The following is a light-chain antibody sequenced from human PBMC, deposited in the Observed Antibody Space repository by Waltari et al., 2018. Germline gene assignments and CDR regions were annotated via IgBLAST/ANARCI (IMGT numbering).Light chain of an antibody. Sequence: DIVMTQSQDSLAVSLGERAPTNCKSSQSILFRSTNKNYLAWYQQKSGQPPKLLIYWASTRESGVPDRFSGSGSGTDFTLTISRLQAEDVAVYYCQQYYSTPQTFGQGTKVEMK. V-gene: IGKV4-1*01. CDR1: QSILFRSTNKNY. J-gene: IGKJ1*01. CDR2: WAS. CDR3: QQYYSTPQT.